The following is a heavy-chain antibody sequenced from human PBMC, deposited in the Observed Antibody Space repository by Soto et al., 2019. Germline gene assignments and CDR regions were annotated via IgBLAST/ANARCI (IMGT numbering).Heavy chain of an antibody. Sequence: QVQLQESGPGLVKPSQTLSLTCTVSGGSISSGDYYWSWIRQPPRQGLEWIGYIDYSGRTYYNPSLKSRVTISVDTSKNQFSLKLSSVTAADTAVYYRASRGTTTYCSGGSCYARSFDYWGQGTLVTVSS. J-gene: IGHJ4*02. CDR2: IDYSGRT. D-gene: IGHD2-15*01. CDR1: GGSISSGDYY. CDR3: ASRGTTTYCSGGSCYARSFDY. V-gene: IGHV4-30-4*01.